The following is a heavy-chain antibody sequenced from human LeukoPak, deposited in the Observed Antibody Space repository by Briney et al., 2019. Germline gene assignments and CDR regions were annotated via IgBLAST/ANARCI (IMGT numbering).Heavy chain of an antibody. CDR2: IYYSGST. CDR1: GGSVSSGSYH. D-gene: IGHD3-3*01. CDR3: ARDQPGAYYDFWSGPGDYYYGMDV. Sequence: SETLSLTCTVSGGSVSSGSYHWSWIRQPPGKGLEWIVYIYYSGSTNYNPSLKSRVTISVDTSKNQFSLKLSSVTAADTAVYYCARDQPGAYYDFWSGPGDYYYGMDVWGQGTTVTVSS. J-gene: IGHJ6*02. V-gene: IGHV4-61*01.